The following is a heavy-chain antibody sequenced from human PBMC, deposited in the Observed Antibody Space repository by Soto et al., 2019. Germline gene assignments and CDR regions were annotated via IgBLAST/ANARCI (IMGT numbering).Heavy chain of an antibody. V-gene: IGHV1-69*06. Sequence: SVKVSCKASGGTFSSYAISWVRQAPGQGLEWMGGIIPIFGTANYAQKFQGRVTITADKSTSTAYMELSSLRSEDTAVYYCAREDSITMIVVVIGSGAFDIWGQGTMVTVS. J-gene: IGHJ3*02. CDR2: IIPIFGTA. CDR1: GGTFSSYA. CDR3: AREDSITMIVVVIGSGAFDI. D-gene: IGHD3-22*01.